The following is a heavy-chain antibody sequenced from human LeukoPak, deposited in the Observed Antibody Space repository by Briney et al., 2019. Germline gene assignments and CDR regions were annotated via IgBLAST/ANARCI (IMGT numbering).Heavy chain of an antibody. CDR3: AKGLQDYGYCNDY. D-gene: IGHD4-17*01. CDR2: ISGSGGST. CDR1: GFTFSSYA. Sequence: GGSLRLSCAASGFTFSSYAMSWVRQAPGNGLEWVSAISGSGGSTYYADSVTGRFTISRDNSKNTLYLQMNSLRAEDTAVYYCAKGLQDYGYCNDYWGQGTLVTVSS. J-gene: IGHJ4*02. V-gene: IGHV3-23*01.